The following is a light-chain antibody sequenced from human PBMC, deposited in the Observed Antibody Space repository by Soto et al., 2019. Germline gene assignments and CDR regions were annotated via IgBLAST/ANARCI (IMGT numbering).Light chain of an antibody. CDR2: GVS. J-gene: IGKJ4*01. CDR3: QQYNHFFT. CDR1: QSVSSN. V-gene: IGKV3-15*01. Sequence: EIVMTQSPATLSVSPGERATLSCRASQSVSSNLAWYQQKPGQAPRVLISGVSTRATGIPARFSGSGSGTEFTLTISSLQSEDVAVYCCQQYNHFFTFGGGTKVQI.